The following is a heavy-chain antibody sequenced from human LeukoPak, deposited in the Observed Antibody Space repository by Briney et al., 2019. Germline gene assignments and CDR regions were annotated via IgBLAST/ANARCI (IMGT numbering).Heavy chain of an antibody. CDR1: GGSISSYY. V-gene: IGHV4-4*07. Sequence: PSKTLSLTCTVSGGSISSYYWSWIRQPAGKGLEWIGRIYASGSTNYNPSLKSRVTMSVDTSKSQFSLKLISVTAADTAVYYCARGPRGIVGANHNWFDPWGQGTLVTVSS. CDR3: ARGPRGIVGANHNWFDP. J-gene: IGHJ5*02. D-gene: IGHD1-26*01. CDR2: IYASGST.